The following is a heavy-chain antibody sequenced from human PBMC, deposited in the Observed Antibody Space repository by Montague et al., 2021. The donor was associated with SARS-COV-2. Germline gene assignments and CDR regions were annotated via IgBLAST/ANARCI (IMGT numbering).Heavy chain of an antibody. CDR2: AYYRSKWYN. Sequence: CAISGDSVSRNSAAWNWNGQSPSRGLEWLGRAYYRSKWYNDYAVSVQSRITINPDTSKNQISLQLNSVTPEDTAVYYCARTSASSDYWGQGTLVTVSS. D-gene: IGHD1-26*01. V-gene: IGHV6-1*01. CDR3: ARTSASSDY. J-gene: IGHJ4*02. CDR1: GDSVSRNSAA.